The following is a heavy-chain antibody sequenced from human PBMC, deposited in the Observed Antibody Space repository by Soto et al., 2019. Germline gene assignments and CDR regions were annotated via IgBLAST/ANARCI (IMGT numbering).Heavy chain of an antibody. J-gene: IGHJ5*02. V-gene: IGHV3-23*01. CDR3: AKDARRSGIVGQWVA. CDR1: GFTFSDYA. Sequence: EVPLMESGGGLIQPGGSLRLSCAASGFTFSDYAMAWVRQVPGKGLEWVSGISDSGITTKHAASVKGRFTISRDNSKNTLFLQMTSLKAADTAVYYCAKDARRSGIVGQWVAWGQGALVTVSS. CDR2: ISDSGITT. D-gene: IGHD1-26*01.